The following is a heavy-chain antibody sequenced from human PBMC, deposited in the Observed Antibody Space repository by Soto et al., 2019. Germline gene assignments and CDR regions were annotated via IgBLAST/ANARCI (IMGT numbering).Heavy chain of an antibody. V-gene: IGHV1-69*13. CDR2: IIPIFGTE. CDR3: ARDLAYDILISDAFDI. Sequence: SVKVSCEASGGTFSSYAISWVRQAPGEGLEWMGGIIPIFGTENYAQKLQGRVTITADESTSTAYMELSSLRSEDTAVYYCARDLAYDILISDAFDIWGQGTMVTV. CDR1: GGTFSSYA. D-gene: IGHD3-9*01. J-gene: IGHJ3*02.